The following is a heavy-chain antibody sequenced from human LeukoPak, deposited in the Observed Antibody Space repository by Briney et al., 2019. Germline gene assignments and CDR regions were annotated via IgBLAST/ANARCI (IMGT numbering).Heavy chain of an antibody. CDR1: GFTFNIYA. CDR2: ITSSGAGT. J-gene: IGHJ4*02. D-gene: IGHD4-17*01. CDR3: AKHGEAYGDSKTDY. V-gene: IGHV3-23*01. Sequence: GGSLRLSCAASGFTFNIYAMSWVRQAPGKGLEWVSSITSSGAGTFYADSVKDRFTISRDNSKNTVYLQMNGLRAEDTAIYYCAKHGEAYGDSKTDYWGQGTLVTVSS.